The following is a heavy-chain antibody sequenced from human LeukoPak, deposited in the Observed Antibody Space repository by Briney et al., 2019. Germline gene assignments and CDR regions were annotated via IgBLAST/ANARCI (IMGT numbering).Heavy chain of an antibody. J-gene: IGHJ5*02. D-gene: IGHD3-22*01. CDR1: GDSITNSSYY. CDR2: IYYSGTT. V-gene: IGHV4-39*01. CDR3: ARQFITLIVVVITPNWFDP. Sequence: SETLSLTCTVSGDSITNSSYYWGWLRQPPGKGLEWIGSIYYSGTTSYNPSLKSRVTMSVDTSKNQFSLKLNSVTAADTAVYYCARQFITLIVVVITPNWFDPWGQGTLVTVST.